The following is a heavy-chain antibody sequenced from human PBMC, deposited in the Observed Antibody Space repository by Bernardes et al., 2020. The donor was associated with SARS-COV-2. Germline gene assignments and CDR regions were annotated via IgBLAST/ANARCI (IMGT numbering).Heavy chain of an antibody. CDR1: GFTFDDYG. CDR2: INWNGGST. J-gene: IGHJ6*03. Sequence: GGSLRLSCAASGFTFDDYGMSWVRQAPGKGLEWVSGINWNGGSTGYADSVKGRFTISRDNAKNSLYLQMNSLRAEDTALYYCARELIVVVPAAISDYYYMDVWGKGTTVTVSS. V-gene: IGHV3-20*04. CDR3: ARELIVVVPAAISDYYYMDV. D-gene: IGHD2-2*01.